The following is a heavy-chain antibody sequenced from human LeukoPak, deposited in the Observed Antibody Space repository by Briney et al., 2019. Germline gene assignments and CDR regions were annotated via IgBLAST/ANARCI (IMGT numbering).Heavy chain of an antibody. CDR2: IIPIFGTA. J-gene: IGHJ2*01. Sequence: ASVKVSCKASGGTFSSYAISWVRQAPGQGLEWMGGIIPIFGTANYAQKFQGRVTITADESTSTAYMGLSSLRSEDTAVYYCASSGYDSSGYYNWYFDLWGRGTLVTVSS. CDR3: ASSGYDSSGYYNWYFDL. D-gene: IGHD3-22*01. CDR1: GGTFSSYA. V-gene: IGHV1-69*01.